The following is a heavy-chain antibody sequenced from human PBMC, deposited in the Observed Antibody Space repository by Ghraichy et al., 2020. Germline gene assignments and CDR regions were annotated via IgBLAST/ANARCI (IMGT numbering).Heavy chain of an antibody. CDR3: AREIGLRFLEWFLLYYYYYYMDV. CDR1: GGSFSGYY. V-gene: IGHV4-34*01. D-gene: IGHD3-3*01. CDR2: INHSGST. J-gene: IGHJ6*03. Sequence: SQTLSLTCAVYGGSFSGYYWSWIRQPPGKGLEWIGEINHSGSTNYNPSLKSRVTISVDTSKNQFSLKLSSVTAADTAVYYCAREIGLRFLEWFLLYYYYYYMDVWGKGTTVTVSS.